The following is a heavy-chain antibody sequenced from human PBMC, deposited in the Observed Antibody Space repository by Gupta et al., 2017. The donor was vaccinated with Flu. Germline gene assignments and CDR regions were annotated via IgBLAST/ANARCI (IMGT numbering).Heavy chain of an antibody. CDR1: GGTFSSYA. J-gene: IGHJ3*02. CDR3: AREIAVAPGGAFDI. V-gene: IGHV1-69*01. D-gene: IGHD6-19*01. CDR2: IIPIFGTA. Sequence: QVQLVQSGAEVKKPGSSVKVSCKASGGTFSSYAIRWGRQAPGPGLEWMGVIIPIFGTANYAQKFQGRVTITADESTSTAYMELSSLRSEDTAVYYCAREIAVAPGGAFDIWGQGTMVTVSS.